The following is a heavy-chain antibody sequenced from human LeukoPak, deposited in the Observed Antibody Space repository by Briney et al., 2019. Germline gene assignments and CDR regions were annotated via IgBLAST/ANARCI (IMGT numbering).Heavy chain of an antibody. J-gene: IGHJ4*02. CDR3: AKDGSGSYYIFDY. CDR1: GFTFSSHA. CDR2: ISGSGGST. V-gene: IGHV3-23*01. D-gene: IGHD1-26*01. Sequence: GPSLRLACAASGFTFSSHAMSWVRQAPGEGLEWVSAISGSGGSTYYADSVKGQFTISRDNSKNTLYLQMNSLRAEDTAVYYCAKDGSGSYYIFDYWGQGTLVTVSS.